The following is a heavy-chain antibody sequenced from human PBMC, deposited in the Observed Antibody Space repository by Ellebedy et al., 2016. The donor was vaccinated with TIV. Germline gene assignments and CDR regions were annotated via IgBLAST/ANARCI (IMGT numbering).Heavy chain of an antibody. CDR3: ARHPLEWLVGPMYFDY. J-gene: IGHJ4*02. CDR1: GGSISSSSYY. Sequence: MPSETLSLTCTVSGGSISSSSYYWGCIRQPPGKGLEWIGSIYYSGSTYYNPFLKSRVTISVDTSKNQFSLKLSSVTAADTAVYYCARHPLEWLVGPMYFDYWGQGTLVTVSS. D-gene: IGHD6-19*01. V-gene: IGHV4-39*01. CDR2: IYYSGST.